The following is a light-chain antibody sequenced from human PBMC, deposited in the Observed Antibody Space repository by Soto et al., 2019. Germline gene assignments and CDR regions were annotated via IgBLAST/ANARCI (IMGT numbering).Light chain of an antibody. CDR1: GSNIGSNF. Sequence: QSVLIQPPSASGTPGQRVTISCSGSGSNIGSNFVNWYQQVPGTAPKLLVYGDHLRLSGVPDRFSASKSGTSASLAISGLQSEDEAQYHCATWDDSQNGYWVFGGGTKLTVL. J-gene: IGLJ3*02. V-gene: IGLV1-44*01. CDR3: ATWDDSQNGYWV. CDR2: GDH.